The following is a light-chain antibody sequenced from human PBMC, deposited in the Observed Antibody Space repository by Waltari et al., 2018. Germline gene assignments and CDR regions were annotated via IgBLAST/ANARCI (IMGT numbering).Light chain of an antibody. V-gene: IGKV1-33*01. J-gene: IGKJ4*01. CDR2: DAS. CDR1: QDIKQS. Sequence: DIHMTQSPSSLSAPVGDRVTITCQASQDIKQSLNWFHQKPGTAPEALIFDASNSQTGAPSRFSGSGSGTDFTFTISSLQPGDMGTYYCQQYHSVPLTFGGGTTVEIK. CDR3: QQYHSVPLT.